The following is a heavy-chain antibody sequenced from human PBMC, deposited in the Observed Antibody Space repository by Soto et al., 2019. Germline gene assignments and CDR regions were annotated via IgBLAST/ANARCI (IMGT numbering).Heavy chain of an antibody. V-gene: IGHV3-30-3*01. CDR2: ISYDGTNN. CDR3: ATITVVRGVTYDAFDF. D-gene: IGHD3-10*01. J-gene: IGHJ3*01. CDR1: GFTFSAYA. Sequence: SLRLSCAASGFTFSAYAMHWVRQAPGKGLEWVAVISYDGTNNYYADSVKGRFTISRDNSKNTLFLQMNSLRSEDTAVYYCATITVVRGVTYDAFDFWGQGTMVTVSS.